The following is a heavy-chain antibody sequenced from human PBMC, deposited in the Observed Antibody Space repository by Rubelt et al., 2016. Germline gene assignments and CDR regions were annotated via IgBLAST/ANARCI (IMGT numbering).Heavy chain of an antibody. V-gene: IGHV3-53*01. J-gene: IGHJ4*02. CDR1: GFTVSSNY. D-gene: IGHD6-19*01. Sequence: EVQLVESGGGLVQPGGSLRLSCAASGFTVSSNYMSWVRQAPGKELEWVSVIYSGGSTYYADPVKGRFTNSRDNSKNTLYLQMNSLRAEDTAVYYCAREKGSSGWYTNYWGQGTLVTVSS. CDR2: IYSGGST. CDR3: AREKGSSGWYTNY.